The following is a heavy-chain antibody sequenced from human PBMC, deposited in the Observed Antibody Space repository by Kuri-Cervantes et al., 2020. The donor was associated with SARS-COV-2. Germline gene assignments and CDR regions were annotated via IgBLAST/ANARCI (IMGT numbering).Heavy chain of an antibody. CDR1: GFTFSSYA. V-gene: IGHV3-64*01. CDR2: ISSNGGST. CDR3: ASHGPDLAARDPYYYYGMDV. J-gene: IGHJ6*02. D-gene: IGHD6-6*01. Sequence: GGSLRLSCAASGFTFSSYAMHWVRQAPGKGLEYVSAISSNGGSTYYANSVKGRFTISRDNSKNTLYLQMGSLRAEDMAVYYCASHGPDLAARDPYYYYGMDVWGQGTTVPVSS.